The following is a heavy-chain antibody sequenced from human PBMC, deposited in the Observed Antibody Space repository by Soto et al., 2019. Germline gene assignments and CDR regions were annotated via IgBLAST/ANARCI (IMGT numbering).Heavy chain of an antibody. Sequence: SEKVSWKASGGLFSSYPISWVRQVPGQGLEWMGGIIPVFQTAYYTQRFQGRVTITADESTNTAYMELSSLRSEDTAIYYCARGGSGYTWFNEFWGQGTLVTVSS. V-gene: IGHV1-69*13. CDR3: ARGGSGYTWFNEF. CDR1: GGLFSSYP. CDR2: IIPVFQTA. D-gene: IGHD3-22*01. J-gene: IGHJ4*02.